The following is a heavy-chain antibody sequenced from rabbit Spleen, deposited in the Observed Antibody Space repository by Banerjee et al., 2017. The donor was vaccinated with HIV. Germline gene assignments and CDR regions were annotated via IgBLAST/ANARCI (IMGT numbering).Heavy chain of an antibody. CDR3: ARDTATSFSSYGMDL. CDR2: IYAGDGST. CDR1: GFSLFSYW. J-gene: IGHJ6*01. V-gene: IGHV1S42*01. Sequence: EESGGGLVKPGGTLTLTCKASGFSLFSYWMCWVRQAPGKGLDLIGCIYAGDGSTDYANWVNGRFTISKTSSTVDLKMTSLTAADTATYFCARDTATSFSSYGMDLWGPGTLVTVS. D-gene: IGHD1-1*01.